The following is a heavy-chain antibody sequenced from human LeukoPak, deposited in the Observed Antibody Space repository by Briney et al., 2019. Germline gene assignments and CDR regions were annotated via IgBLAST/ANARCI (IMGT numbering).Heavy chain of an antibody. CDR1: GYTFTSYY. Sequence: GASVKVSCKASGYTFTSYYMHWVRQAPGQGLEWMGWISAYNGNTNYAQKLQGRVTMTTDTSTSTAYMELRSLRSDDTAVYYCARALSEMATIQVDYWGQGTLVTVSS. J-gene: IGHJ4*02. CDR3: ARALSEMATIQVDY. CDR2: ISAYNGNT. V-gene: IGHV1-18*04. D-gene: IGHD5-24*01.